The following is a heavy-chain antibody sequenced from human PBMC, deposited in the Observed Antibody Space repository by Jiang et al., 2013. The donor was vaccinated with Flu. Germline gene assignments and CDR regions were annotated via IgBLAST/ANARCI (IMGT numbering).Heavy chain of an antibody. CDR1: GFTFSSYG. D-gene: IGHD4-17*01. Sequence: VQLLESGGGVVQPGRSLRLSCAASGFTFSSYGMHWVRQAPGKGLEWVAVIWYDGSNKYYADSVKGRFTISRDNSKNTLYLQMNSLRAEDTAVYYCARDSYGDYGYFDYWGQGTLVTVSS. J-gene: IGHJ4*02. V-gene: IGHV3-33*01. CDR3: ARDSYGDYGYFDY. CDR2: IWYDGSNK.